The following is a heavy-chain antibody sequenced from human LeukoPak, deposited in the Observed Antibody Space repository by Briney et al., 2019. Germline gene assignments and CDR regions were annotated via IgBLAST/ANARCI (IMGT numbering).Heavy chain of an antibody. CDR3: AKARLSSGWLYFDY. CDR2: ISGSGGST. CDR1: GFTFSSYA. J-gene: IGHJ4*02. D-gene: IGHD6-19*01. Sequence: SGGSLRLSCAASGFTFSSYAMSWVRQAPGKGLEWVSAISGSGGSTYYADSVKGRFTISRDNSKNTLYLQMNSLRAEDTAVYYCAKARLSSGWLYFDYWGQGTLVTVSS. V-gene: IGHV3-23*01.